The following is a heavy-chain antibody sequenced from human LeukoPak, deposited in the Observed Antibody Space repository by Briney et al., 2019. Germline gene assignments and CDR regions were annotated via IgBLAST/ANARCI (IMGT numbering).Heavy chain of an antibody. D-gene: IGHD3-3*01. V-gene: IGHV3-7*01. J-gene: IGHJ4*02. Sequence: GGSLRLSCAASGFTFSSYWMSWVRQAPGKGLEWVANIKQDGSEKYYVDSVKGRFTISRDNAKNSLYLQMNSLRAEDTAVYYCARATLAGWVFWSGYYTNWGQGTLVTVSS. CDR2: IKQDGSEK. CDR1: GFTFSSYW. CDR3: ARATLAGWVFWSGYYTN.